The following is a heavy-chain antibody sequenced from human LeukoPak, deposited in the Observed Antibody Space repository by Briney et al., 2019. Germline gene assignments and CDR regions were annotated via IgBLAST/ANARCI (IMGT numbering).Heavy chain of an antibody. D-gene: IGHD6-6*01. CDR3: AGESSLSYSSWSDY. CDR1: GYIFSSYG. CDR2: IIPILGIA. V-gene: IGHV1-69*04. J-gene: IGHJ4*02. Sequence: SVKVSCKASGYIFSSYGISWVRQAPGQGLEWMGRIIPILGIANYAQKFQGRVTITADKSTSTAYMELSSLRSEDTAVYYCAGESSLSYSSWSDYWGQGTLVTVSS.